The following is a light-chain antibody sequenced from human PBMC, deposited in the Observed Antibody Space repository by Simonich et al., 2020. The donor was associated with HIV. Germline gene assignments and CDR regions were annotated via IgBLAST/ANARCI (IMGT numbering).Light chain of an antibody. J-gene: IGKJ1*01. CDR3: QQYYSTPPT. CDR2: WAS. CDR1: QSVLYSSNNKNY. V-gene: IGKV4-1*01. Sequence: DIVMTQSPDSLAVSLGERATINCKSSQSVLYSSNNKNYLAWYQQKPGQPPNLLIYWASTREAGVPDRFSASGSGTDFTLTISSLQAEDVAIYYCQQYYSTPPTFGQGTKVEIK.